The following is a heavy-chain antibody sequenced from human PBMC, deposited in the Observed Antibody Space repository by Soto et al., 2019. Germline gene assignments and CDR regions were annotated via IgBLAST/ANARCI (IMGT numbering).Heavy chain of an antibody. V-gene: IGHV1-2*02. J-gene: IGHJ4*02. D-gene: IGHD3-10*01. CDR1: GYTFTDYY. CDR2: INPNTGDT. Sequence: QVPLVQSGAEVKKPGASVRVSCKASGYTFTDYYMHWVRQAPGQGLEWMAWINPNTGDTKYDQKIQGRAKVTRDPSNRILYMALCNLRSEDTAHAYGASKSLYGSGSAFDYWGQGPLVTVSS. CDR3: ASKSLYGSGSAFDY.